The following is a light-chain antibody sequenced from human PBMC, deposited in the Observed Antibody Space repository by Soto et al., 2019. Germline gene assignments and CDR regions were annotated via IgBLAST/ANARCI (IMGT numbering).Light chain of an antibody. CDR1: QSVSST. V-gene: IGKV3-15*01. Sequence: EIVMAQSPATLSVSHGERATLSCRASQSVSSTLAWYQQKPGQAPRLLLYGASTRATGIPARFSGSGSGTAFTLTIIRLEPEDFALYYCQHYGSSPPWTFGQGTKVDI. J-gene: IGKJ1*01. CDR3: QHYGSSPPWT. CDR2: GAS.